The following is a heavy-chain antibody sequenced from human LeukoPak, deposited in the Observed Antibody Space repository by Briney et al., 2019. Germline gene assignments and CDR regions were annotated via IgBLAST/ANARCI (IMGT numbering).Heavy chain of an antibody. CDR2: ISSSSSYI. Sequence: GGSLRLSCAASGFTFSSYSMNWVRQAPGKGLEWVSSISSSSSYIYYADSVKGRFTISRDNAKNSLYLQMNSLRAEDTAVYYCARDITIRMVPFDYWGHGTLVTVSS. V-gene: IGHV3-21*01. J-gene: IGHJ4*01. CDR3: ARDITIRMVPFDY. D-gene: IGHD1-20*01. CDR1: GFTFSSYS.